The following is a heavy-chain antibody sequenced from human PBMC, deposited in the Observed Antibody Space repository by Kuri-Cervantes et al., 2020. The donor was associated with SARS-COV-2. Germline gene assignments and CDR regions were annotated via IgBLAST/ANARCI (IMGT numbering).Heavy chain of an antibody. CDR2: IIPILGIA. CDR3: ASGFYYDSSGHDAFDI. D-gene: IGHD3-22*01. CDR1: GGTFSSYA. V-gene: IGHV1-69*10. Sequence: SVKVSCKASGGTFSSYAISWVRQAPGQGLEWMGGIIPILGIANYAQKFQGRVTMTEDTSTDTAYMELSSLRSEDTAVYYCASGFYYDSSGHDAFDIWGQGTMVTVSS. J-gene: IGHJ3*02.